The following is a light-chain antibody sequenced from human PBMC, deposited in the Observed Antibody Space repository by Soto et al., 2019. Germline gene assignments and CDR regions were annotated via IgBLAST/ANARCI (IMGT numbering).Light chain of an antibody. CDR3: LQAYNYPRT. V-gene: IGKV1-6*01. J-gene: IGKJ1*01. Sequence: AFQSGPSPSSLSASVGYMVTISCRASQGIRNDLAWYQQKPGRAPRLLIFAASTLQSGVPSRFSGSGAGTDFTLTISSLQPEDFATYYCLQAYNYPRTFGQGTKV. CDR2: AAS. CDR1: QGIRND.